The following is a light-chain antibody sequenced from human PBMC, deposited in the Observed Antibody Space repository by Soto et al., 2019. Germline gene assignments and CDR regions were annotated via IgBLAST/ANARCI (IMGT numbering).Light chain of an antibody. CDR3: TSYARFDVAE. V-gene: IGLV2-8*01. CDR1: YNDVGGYKF. CDR2: EVT. J-gene: IGLJ1*01. Sequence: SAPAQPPSASGSPGQSVTISCSGTYNDVGGYKFVSWYQQHPGKAPKLLIYEVTQRPSGVPDRLSGSKTGNTASLTVSGLQLEDGADYYWTSYARFDVAEFGSWTKVTV.